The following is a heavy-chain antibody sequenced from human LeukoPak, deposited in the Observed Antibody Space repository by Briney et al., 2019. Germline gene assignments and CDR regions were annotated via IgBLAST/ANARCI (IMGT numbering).Heavy chain of an antibody. V-gene: IGHV3-48*04. D-gene: IGHD3-10*02. CDR3: AVLGITMIGGV. Sequence: GGSLRLSCAASGFTFSSYTMNWVRQAPGKGLEWVSYISSGNSNIYYADSVKGRFTISRDNAKNSLYLQMNSLRAEDTAVYYCAVLGITMIGGVWGKGTTVTISS. CDR1: GFTFSSYT. CDR2: ISSGNSNI. J-gene: IGHJ6*04.